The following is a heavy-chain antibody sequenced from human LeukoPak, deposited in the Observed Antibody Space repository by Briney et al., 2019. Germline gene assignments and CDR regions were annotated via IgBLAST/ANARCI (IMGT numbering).Heavy chain of an antibody. CDR3: ARKRGYSGYDYDIGSSWYFDY. D-gene: IGHD5-12*01. CDR2: ISAYNGNT. V-gene: IGHV1-18*01. J-gene: IGHJ4*02. Sequence: AASVKVSCKASGYTFTSYGISWVRQAPGQGLEWMGWISAYNGNTNYAQKLQGRVTMTTDTSTSTAYMELRSLRSDDTAVYYCARKRGYSGYDYDIGSSWYFDYWGQGTLVTVSS. CDR1: GYTFTSYG.